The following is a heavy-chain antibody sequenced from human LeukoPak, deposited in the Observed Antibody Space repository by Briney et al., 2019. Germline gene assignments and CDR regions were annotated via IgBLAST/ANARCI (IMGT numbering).Heavy chain of an antibody. D-gene: IGHD3-10*01. Sequence: QLGGPLRLSCTAAGFTFNNYAMSWVRQAPGKGLEWVSHISDSGGKTYYADSVKGRFTISRDNSKNTLYLQMDSLRAEDTAIYYCADFGSGSYCFDYWGQGTLVTVSS. CDR2: ISDSGGKT. J-gene: IGHJ4*02. V-gene: IGHV3-23*01. CDR1: GFTFNNYA. CDR3: ADFGSGSYCFDY.